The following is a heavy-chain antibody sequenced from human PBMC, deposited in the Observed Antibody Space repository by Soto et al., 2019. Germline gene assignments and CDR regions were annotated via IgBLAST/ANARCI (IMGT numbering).Heavy chain of an antibody. J-gene: IGHJ6*02. V-gene: IGHV3-21*01. D-gene: IGHD2-2*01. CDR1: GFTLSSHT. Sequence: EVQLVESGGGLGKPGESLRLSCAASGFTLSSHTMNWVRQAPGQGLEWVSSISSDSSYKYYTDSVKGRFTVSRDNAKNSLYLQMDSLRAEDTAVYYCARGYCTRSSCYIGGLYYYGMDVWGQGATVTVSS. CDR2: ISSDSSYK. CDR3: ARGYCTRSSCYIGGLYYYGMDV.